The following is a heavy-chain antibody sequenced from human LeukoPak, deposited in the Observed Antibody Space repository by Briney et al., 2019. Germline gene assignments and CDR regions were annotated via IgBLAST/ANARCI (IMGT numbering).Heavy chain of an antibody. CDR2: INPNSGDT. CDR3: ARAGIWDYSDTSGYHNGAFDI. V-gene: IGHV1-2*02. D-gene: IGHD3-22*01. J-gene: IGHJ3*02. CDR1: GYTFTDYY. Sequence: VASVKVSCKASGYTFTDYYMHWVRQAPGQGLEWMGWINPNSGDTYYAPKFQGRVTMTRDTSISTAYMELSRLRSDDTAVYYCARAGIWDYSDTSGYHNGAFDIWGQGTMVTVSS.